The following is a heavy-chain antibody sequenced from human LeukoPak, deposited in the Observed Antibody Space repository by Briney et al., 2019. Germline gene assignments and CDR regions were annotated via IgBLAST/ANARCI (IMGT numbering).Heavy chain of an antibody. CDR1: GLTVSSSY. D-gene: IGHD2/OR15-2a*01. Sequence: GGSLRLSCAASGLTVSSSYMSWVRQAPGKGLEWVSIIYNDGSTYYADSMKGRFTISRDNSKNTLYLRVNSLRAEDTAMYYCARNILFAFDIWGQGTMVTVSS. CDR2: IYNDGST. J-gene: IGHJ3*02. CDR3: ARNILFAFDI. V-gene: IGHV3-53*01.